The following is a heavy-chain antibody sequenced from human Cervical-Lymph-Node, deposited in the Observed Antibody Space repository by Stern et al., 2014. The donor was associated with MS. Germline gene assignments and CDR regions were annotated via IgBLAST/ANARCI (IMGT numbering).Heavy chain of an antibody. J-gene: IGHJ4*02. Sequence: QLQLQESGPGLVKPSETLSLTCAVSGDSISSYTHYWAWIRQPPGKGLEWIGSVYYSGATSYTPSLKSPVPISVDTSKNPFSLGLNSVTAADTAVYYCAKHACTGAACPFDLWGQGTLVTVSS. CDR2: VYYSGAT. CDR3: AKHACTGAACPFDL. V-gene: IGHV4-39*01. D-gene: IGHD2-8*02. CDR1: GDSISSYTHY.